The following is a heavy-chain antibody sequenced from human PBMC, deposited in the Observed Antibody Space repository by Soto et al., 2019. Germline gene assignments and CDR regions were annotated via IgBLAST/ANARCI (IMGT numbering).Heavy chain of an antibody. J-gene: IGHJ6*02. CDR1: GFTFSTYG. D-gene: IGHD1-7*01. CDR2: IWYDGSNK. Sequence: QVQLVESGGGVVQPGRSLRLSCAASGFTFSTYGLHWVRQAPGKGLEWVALIWYDGSNKYYADSVEGRFTISRDNSKNTLYLQMNSLRAEDTAVYYCARDTTGTTYGMDVWGQGTTVTVSS. V-gene: IGHV3-33*01. CDR3: ARDTTGTTYGMDV.